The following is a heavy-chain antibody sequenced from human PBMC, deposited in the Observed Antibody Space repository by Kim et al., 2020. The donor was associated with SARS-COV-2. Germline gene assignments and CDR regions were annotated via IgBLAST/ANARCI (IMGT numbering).Heavy chain of an antibody. V-gene: IGHV3-66*04. CDR1: GFTVSSNF. CDR2: IYFSHST. J-gene: IGHJ4*01. D-gene: IGHD2-15*01. Sequence: GGSLRLSCAASGFTVSSNFMSWVRQAPGKGLEWVSVIYFSHSTYYADSVKGRFTISRDNSSNTLVLLLDSLRSADKAVFYYARQTPYVYFD. CDR3: ARQTPYVYFD.